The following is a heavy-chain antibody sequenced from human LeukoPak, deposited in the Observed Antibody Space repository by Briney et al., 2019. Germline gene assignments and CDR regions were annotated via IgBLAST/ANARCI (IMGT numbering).Heavy chain of an antibody. D-gene: IGHD3-10*01. CDR3: AASLWFGIYPDY. Sequence: SETLSLTCAVYSGSFSGYYWTWFRQPPGKGLEWIGEFNHNWGAKYNPSLQSRVTISVDTSKNHLSLGLNSVTTADTAVYYCAASLWFGIYPDYWGQGTLVTVSS. J-gene: IGHJ4*02. V-gene: IGHV4-34*01. CDR2: FNHNWGA. CDR1: SGSFSGYY.